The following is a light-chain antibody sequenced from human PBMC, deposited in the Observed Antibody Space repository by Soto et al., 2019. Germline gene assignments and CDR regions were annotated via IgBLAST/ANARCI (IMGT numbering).Light chain of an antibody. Sequence: EIVLTQSPATLSLSPGERATLSCRASQSVSSYLAWYQQKPGQGPRLLIYDASNRATGIPARFSGSGSGTDFTLTISSLEPEDLAVYYCQQRSNWPRTYGPGNKVDIK. CDR1: QSVSSY. V-gene: IGKV3-11*01. CDR3: QQRSNWPRT. J-gene: IGKJ3*01. CDR2: DAS.